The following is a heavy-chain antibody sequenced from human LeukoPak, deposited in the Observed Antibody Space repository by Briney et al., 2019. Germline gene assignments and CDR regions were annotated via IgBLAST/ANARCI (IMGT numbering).Heavy chain of an antibody. CDR1: GFTFSSYW. J-gene: IGHJ4*02. V-gene: IGHV3-33*08. Sequence: GGSLRLSCAASGFTFSSYWMNWVRQAPGKGLEWVAVIWYDGSNKYYADSVKGRFTISRDNSKNTLYLEMSSLRAEDTAVYYCTSFEYWGQGTLVTVSS. CDR3: TSFEY. CDR2: IWYDGSNK.